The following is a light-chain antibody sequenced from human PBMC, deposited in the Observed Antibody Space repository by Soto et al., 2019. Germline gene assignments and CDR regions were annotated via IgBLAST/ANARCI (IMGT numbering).Light chain of an antibody. CDR3: QQNYSTWT. V-gene: IGKV1-39*01. Sequence: DIPMTQSPSSLSASVGDRVTITCRASQSISSYLNWYQQKPGKAPKLLIYAASSLQSGVPSRFSGSGSGTDFTLTISSLQPEDFATYYCQQNYSTWTFGQGTKVEIK. CDR1: QSISSY. CDR2: AAS. J-gene: IGKJ1*01.